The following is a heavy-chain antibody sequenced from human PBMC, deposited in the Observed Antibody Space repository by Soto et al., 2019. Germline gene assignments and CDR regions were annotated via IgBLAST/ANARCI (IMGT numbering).Heavy chain of an antibody. J-gene: IGHJ5*02. CDR1: GVTLSDYP. D-gene: IGHD6-19*01. CDR2: HLPIFGTT. Sequence: QVQLVQSGAEVKKPGSSVKVSCKASGVTLSDYPINWVRRAPGQGLEWMGGHLPIFGTTIYAQKFQGRLTITADESTNTAKMELSVLRPKDTAIFYCARGYCGYATCNNCILEWLDPWGQCTLVPASS. CDR3: ARGYCGYATCNNCILEWLDP. V-gene: IGHV1-69*01.